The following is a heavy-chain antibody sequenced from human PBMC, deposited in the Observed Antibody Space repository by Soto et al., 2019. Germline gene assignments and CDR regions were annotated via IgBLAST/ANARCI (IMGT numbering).Heavy chain of an antibody. CDR3: AKDGLHDFWSGYYYGMDV. V-gene: IGHV3-23*01. CDR2: ISGSGGST. D-gene: IGHD3-3*01. CDR1: GFTFSSYA. J-gene: IGHJ6*02. Sequence: PGGSLRLSCAASGFTFSSYAMSWVRQAPGKGLEWVSAISGSGGSTYYADSVKGRFTISRDNSKNTLYLQMNSLRAEDTAVYYCAKDGLHDFWSGYYYGMDVWGQGTTVTVSS.